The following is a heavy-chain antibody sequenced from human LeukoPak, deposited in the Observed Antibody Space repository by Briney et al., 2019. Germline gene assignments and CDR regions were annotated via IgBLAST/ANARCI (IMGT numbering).Heavy chain of an antibody. Sequence: GGSLRLSCAASGFTFSNYGMHWVRQVPGKGLEWVAAIWFDGIRKYYADSVKGRLTISRDNSKNTLYLQINSLRAEDTAVYYCARDLEDSSPFGAFDMWGQGTMVTVSS. CDR2: IWFDGIRK. J-gene: IGHJ3*02. V-gene: IGHV3-33*01. CDR1: GFTFSNYG. D-gene: IGHD3-22*01. CDR3: ARDLEDSSPFGAFDM.